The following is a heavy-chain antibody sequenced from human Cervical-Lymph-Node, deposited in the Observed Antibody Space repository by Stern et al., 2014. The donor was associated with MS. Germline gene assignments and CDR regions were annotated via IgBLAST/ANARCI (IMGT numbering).Heavy chain of an antibody. D-gene: IGHD1-26*01. CDR3: ARDQSTPFGGGTQRLFSHYYGMDV. Sequence: VQLVESGAEVKKPGSSVKVSCKASGGTFGSYAISWVRQAPGQGLEWMGRIIPMLGIANYAQKFQGRVTITADKSTSTAYMELSSLRSEDTAMFYCARDQSTPFGGGTQRLFSHYYGMDVWGQGTTVTVSS. CDR1: GGTFGSYA. J-gene: IGHJ6*02. V-gene: IGHV1-69*09. CDR2: IIPMLGIA.